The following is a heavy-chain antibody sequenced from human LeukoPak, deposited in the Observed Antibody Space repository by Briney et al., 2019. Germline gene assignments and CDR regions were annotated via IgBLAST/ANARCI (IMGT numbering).Heavy chain of an antibody. CDR3: ARVGDGDAFDI. Sequence: PGGSLRLSCAASGFTVSSNYMSWVRQAPGKGLEWVSVIYSGGSAYYADSVKGRSTISRDNSKNTLYLQMNSLRAEDTAVYYCARVGDGDAFDIWGQGTMVTVSS. CDR2: IYSGGSA. D-gene: IGHD3-10*01. V-gene: IGHV3-66*01. CDR1: GFTVSSNY. J-gene: IGHJ3*02.